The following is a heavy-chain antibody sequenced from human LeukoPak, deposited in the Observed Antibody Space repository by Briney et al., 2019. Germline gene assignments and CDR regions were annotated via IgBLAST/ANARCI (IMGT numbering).Heavy chain of an antibody. CDR3: LRDLNWSLDQ. CDR2: IKSDGITI. CDR1: GFTFSNYM. V-gene: IGHV3-74*01. D-gene: IGHD1-20*01. J-gene: IGHJ4*02. Sequence: GGSLRLSCAASGFTFSNYMMHWVRQAPGKGLVWVSRIKSDGITITYAGSVKGRFTISRDNAKNTLYLQMNSLRAEDTAVYYCLRDLNWSLDQWGQGKLVTVSS.